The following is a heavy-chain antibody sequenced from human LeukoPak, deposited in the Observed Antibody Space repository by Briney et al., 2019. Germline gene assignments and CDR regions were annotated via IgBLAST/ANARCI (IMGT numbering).Heavy chain of an antibody. D-gene: IGHD3-10*01. CDR3: ARDASTMVRGVIIIASYYGMDV. CDR1: GFTFSSYW. CDR2: IKQDGSEK. J-gene: IGHJ6*04. Sequence: PGGSLRLSCAASGFTFSSYWMSWVRQAPGKGLEWVANIKQDGSEKYYVDSVKGRFTISRDNAKNSLYLRMNSLRAEDTAVYYCARDASTMVRGVIIIASYYGMDVWGKGTTVTVSS. V-gene: IGHV3-7*03.